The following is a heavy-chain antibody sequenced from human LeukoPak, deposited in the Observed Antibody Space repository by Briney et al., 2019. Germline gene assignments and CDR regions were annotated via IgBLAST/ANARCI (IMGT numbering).Heavy chain of an antibody. Sequence: ASVKVSCKASGYTFTSYGISWVRQAPGQGLEWMGWISAYNGNTNYAQKLQGRVTMTTDTSTSTAYMELRSLRSDDTAVYYCARDKPVFGVVMWYYGMDVWGQGTTVTVSS. J-gene: IGHJ6*02. CDR2: ISAYNGNT. CDR1: GYTFTSYG. D-gene: IGHD3-3*01. CDR3: ARDKPVFGVVMWYYGMDV. V-gene: IGHV1-18*01.